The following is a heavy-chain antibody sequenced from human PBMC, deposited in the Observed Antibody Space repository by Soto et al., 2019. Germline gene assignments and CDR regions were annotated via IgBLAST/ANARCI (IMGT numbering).Heavy chain of an antibody. J-gene: IGHJ4*02. Sequence: PGGSLRLSCAASGFTFSRYAMYWVRQAPGKGLEYVSAINSNGGSTYYANSVKGRFTISRDNSKNTLYLQMGSLRAEDMAVYYCARGSGSDFDYWGQGA. CDR1: GFTFSRYA. D-gene: IGHD5-12*01. CDR2: INSNGGST. V-gene: IGHV3-64*01. CDR3: ARGSGSDFDY.